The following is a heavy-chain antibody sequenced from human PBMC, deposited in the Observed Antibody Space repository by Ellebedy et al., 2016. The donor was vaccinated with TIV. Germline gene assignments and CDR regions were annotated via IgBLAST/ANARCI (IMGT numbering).Heavy chain of an antibody. D-gene: IGHD2-21*01. CDR3: ARISVVGVGVGGPGGMDV. CDR1: GFSISSGYN. J-gene: IGHJ6*02. V-gene: IGHV4-38-2*02. CDR2: IYQTGTT. Sequence: MPSETLSLTCIVSGFSISSGYNWGWIRQPPGKGLEWIGSIYQTGTTYYNPSLKSRVTMSVDTSKNRFSLKLSSVPAADTAVYDCARISVVGVGVGGPGGMDVWGQGTTVTVSS.